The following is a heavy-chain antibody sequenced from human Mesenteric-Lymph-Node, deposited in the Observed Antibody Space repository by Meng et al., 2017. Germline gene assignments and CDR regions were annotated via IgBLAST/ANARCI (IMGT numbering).Heavy chain of an antibody. CDR3: VISSHN. D-gene: IGHD3-3*02. V-gene: IGHV4-39*07. J-gene: IGHJ4*02. Sequence: QLLLQESGPRLVKTSETLSLTCIISGGSITSTRSYWGWVRQPPGKGLEWIGSIYYRGSTNYNPSLKSRISMSVDMSKNQFSLKVNSVTAADTAIYYCVISSHNWGQGTLVTVSS. CDR1: GGSITSTRSY. CDR2: IYYRGST.